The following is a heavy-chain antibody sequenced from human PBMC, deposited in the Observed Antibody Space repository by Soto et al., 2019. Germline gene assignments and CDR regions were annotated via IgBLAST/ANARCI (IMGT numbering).Heavy chain of an antibody. CDR1: RFTFSDYG. CDR3: AKDPIVGVTIGWFDF. V-gene: IGHV3-30*18. J-gene: IGHJ5*01. CDR2: ISYDGFNK. D-gene: IGHD1-26*01. Sequence: QVQLVESGGGVVQPGRSLRLSCAASRFTFSDYGMHWVRQAPGKGLEWVAVISYDGFNKYYADSVKGRFTISRDNSKNTLFLQMNSLRAEDTAVYYCAKDPIVGVTIGWFDFWGQGTPVIASS.